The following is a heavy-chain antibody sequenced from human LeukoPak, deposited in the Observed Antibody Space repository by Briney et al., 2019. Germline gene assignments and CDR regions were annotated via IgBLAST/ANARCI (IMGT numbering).Heavy chain of an antibody. D-gene: IGHD1-26*01. CDR1: GDSISTYY. CDR3: ARIKGKTSGSYYFDN. Sequence: SETLSLTCTVSGDSISTYYWSWIRPPPGKGLEWIGRIYYSGSTIYNPSLKSRVTISVDTSKNQFSLKLSSVTAADTAVYYCARIKGKTSGSYYFDNWGQGTLVTVSS. CDR2: IYYSGST. V-gene: IGHV4-59*01. J-gene: IGHJ4*02.